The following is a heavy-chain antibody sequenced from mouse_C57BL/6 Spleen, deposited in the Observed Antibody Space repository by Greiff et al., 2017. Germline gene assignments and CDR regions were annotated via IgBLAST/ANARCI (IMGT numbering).Heavy chain of an antibody. CDR3: ARDPNGSSYVGAWFAY. J-gene: IGHJ3*01. CDR2: ISYDGSN. Sequence: EVQLQESGPGLVKPSQSLSLTCSVTGYSITSGYYWNWIRQFPGNKLEWMGYISYDGSNNSNPSLKNRISITRDTSKNQFFLKLNSVTTEDTATYYCARDPNGSSYVGAWFAYWGQGTLVTVSA. CDR1: GYSITSGYY. D-gene: IGHD1-1*01. V-gene: IGHV3-6*01.